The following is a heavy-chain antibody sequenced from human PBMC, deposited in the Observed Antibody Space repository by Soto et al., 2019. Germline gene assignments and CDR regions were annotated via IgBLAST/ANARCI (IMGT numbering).Heavy chain of an antibody. CDR3: ARGAYGDYFDY. J-gene: IGHJ4*02. V-gene: IGHV3-21*01. CDR2: ISSSSSYI. CDR1: GFTFSSYS. D-gene: IGHD4-17*01. Sequence: GVLRLSCAASGFTFSSYSMNWVRQAPGKGLEWVSSISSSSSYIYYADSVKGRFTISRDNAKNSLYLQMNSLRAEDTAVYYCARGAYGDYFDYWGQGTLVTVSS.